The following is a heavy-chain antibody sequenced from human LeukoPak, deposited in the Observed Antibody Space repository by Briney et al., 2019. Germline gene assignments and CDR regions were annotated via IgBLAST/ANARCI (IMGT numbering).Heavy chain of an antibody. Sequence: PSETLSLTCTVSGGSISSYYWSWIRQPPGKGLEWIGYIYYSGSTNYNPSLKSRVTISVDTSKNQFSLKLSSVTAADTAVYCCARLGSSYSARYFDLWGRGTLVTVSS. D-gene: IGHD2-15*01. CDR2: IYYSGST. CDR1: GGSISSYY. CDR3: ARLGSSYSARYFDL. J-gene: IGHJ2*01. V-gene: IGHV4-59*08.